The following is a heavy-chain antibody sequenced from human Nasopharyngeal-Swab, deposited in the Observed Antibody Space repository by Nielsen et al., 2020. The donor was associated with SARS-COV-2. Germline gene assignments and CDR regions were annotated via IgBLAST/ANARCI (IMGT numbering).Heavy chain of an antibody. Sequence: RQAPGKALEWFVRIDWDDDKYYSTSLKTRLTISKDTSKNQVVLTMTNIDPVDTATYYCARSSAVLADYWGQGTLVTVSS. CDR2: IDWDDDK. V-gene: IGHV2-70*10. D-gene: IGHD3-10*01. J-gene: IGHJ4*02. CDR3: ARSSAVLADY.